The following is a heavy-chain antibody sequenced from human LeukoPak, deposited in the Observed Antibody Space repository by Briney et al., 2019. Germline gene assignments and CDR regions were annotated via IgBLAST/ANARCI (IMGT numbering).Heavy chain of an antibody. J-gene: IGHJ4*02. CDR3: ARRHGRCSDGSCYYPDY. V-gene: IGHV1-8*01. CDR2: MNPNSGNT. CDR1: GYTFTSYD. D-gene: IGHD2-15*01. Sequence: ASVKVSCKAPGYTFTSYDINWVRQATGQGLEWMGWMNPNSGNTGYAQKFQGRVTMTRNSSITTAYMELSSLRSEDTAVYYCARRHGRCSDGSCYYPDYWGQGTLVTVSS.